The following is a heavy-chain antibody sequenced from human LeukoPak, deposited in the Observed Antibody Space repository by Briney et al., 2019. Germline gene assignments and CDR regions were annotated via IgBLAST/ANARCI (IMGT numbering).Heavy chain of an antibody. D-gene: IGHD6-19*01. CDR3: ARVVAVAGRAFDI. J-gene: IGHJ3*02. V-gene: IGHV3-43*02. CDR1: GFTFDDYA. Sequence: PGGSLRLSCAASGFTFDDYAMHWVRQAPGKGLEWVSLISGDGGSTYYADSVKGRFTISRHNSKNTLYLQMNSLRAEDTAVYYCARVVAVAGRAFDIWGQGTMVTVSS. CDR2: ISGDGGST.